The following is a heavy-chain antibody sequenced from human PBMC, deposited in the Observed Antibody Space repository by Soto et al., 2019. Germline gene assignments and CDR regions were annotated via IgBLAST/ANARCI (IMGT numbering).Heavy chain of an antibody. V-gene: IGHV5-51*01. CDR3: ARHPRYYYGSGSYYISPPDYNWFDP. Sequence: GESLKISCKGSGYSFTSYWIGWVRQMPGKGLEWMGIIYPGDSDTRYSPSFQGQVTISADKSISTAYLQWSSLKASDTAMYYCARHPRYYYGSGSYYISPPDYNWFDPWGQGTLVTVSS. D-gene: IGHD3-10*01. CDR1: GYSFTSYW. J-gene: IGHJ5*02. CDR2: IYPGDSDT.